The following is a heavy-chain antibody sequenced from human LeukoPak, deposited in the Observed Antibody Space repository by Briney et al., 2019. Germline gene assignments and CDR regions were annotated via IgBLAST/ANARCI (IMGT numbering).Heavy chain of an antibody. V-gene: IGHV4-34*01. D-gene: IGHD2-15*01. CDR2: INHSGST. Sequence: PSETLSLTCAVYGGSFSGYYWSWIRQPPGKGLEWIGEINHSGSTNYNPSLKSRVTISVDTSKNQFSLKLSSVTAADTAVYYCAGGCSGGSCYVRSVEYYFDYWGQGTLVTVSS. CDR1: GGSFSGYY. CDR3: AGGCSGGSCYVRSVEYYFDY. J-gene: IGHJ4*02.